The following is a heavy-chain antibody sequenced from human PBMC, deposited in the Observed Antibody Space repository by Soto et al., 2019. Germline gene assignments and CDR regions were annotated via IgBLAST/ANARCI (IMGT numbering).Heavy chain of an antibody. Sequence: QVQLVESGGGVVQPGGSLRLSCTTSGFTFNTYGMHWVRQAPGKGLEWVAIIWYDGSNKYYADSVKGRFTISRDNSKSTLYLQMNSLRAEGTALYYCARADCTGAYCYSWPFNYGVDVWGQGTTVTVSS. D-gene: IGHD2-15*01. V-gene: IGHV3-33*08. CDR2: IWYDGSNK. CDR3: ARADCTGAYCYSWPFNYGVDV. J-gene: IGHJ6*02. CDR1: GFTFNTYG.